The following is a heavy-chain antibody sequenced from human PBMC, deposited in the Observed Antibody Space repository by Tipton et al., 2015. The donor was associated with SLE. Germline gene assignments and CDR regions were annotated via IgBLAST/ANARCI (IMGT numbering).Heavy chain of an antibody. Sequence: TLSLTCTISGGSISTYHWSWLRQSPGKGLEWIGYIHHSGSINYNPSLRSQVTMSMDTSQNQFSLKLSSVTAADTAVYYCARDHLPGGYYYYMDVWGKGATVTVSS. CDR1: GGSISTYH. CDR2: IHHSGSI. D-gene: IGHD3-10*01. V-gene: IGHV4-59*12. J-gene: IGHJ6*03. CDR3: ARDHLPGGYYYYMDV.